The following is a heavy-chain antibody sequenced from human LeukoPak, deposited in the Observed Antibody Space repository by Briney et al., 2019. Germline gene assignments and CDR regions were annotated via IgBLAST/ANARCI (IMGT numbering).Heavy chain of an antibody. CDR1: RFTFSNYA. CDR3: AKSAYYDSSGFYREYYFDY. Sequence: GGSLRLSCAASRFTFSNYAMSWVRQAPGKGLEWVSTISGSGGSTYYADSVKGRFTISRDNSKNTLHLQMNSLRAEDTAVYYRAKSAYYDSSGFYREYYFDYWGQGTLVTVSS. J-gene: IGHJ4*02. D-gene: IGHD3-22*01. CDR2: ISGSGGST. V-gene: IGHV3-23*01.